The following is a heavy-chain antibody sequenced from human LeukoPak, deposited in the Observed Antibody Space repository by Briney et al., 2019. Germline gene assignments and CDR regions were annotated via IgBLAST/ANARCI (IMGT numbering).Heavy chain of an antibody. CDR1: GYTFTGYY. CDR3: ARMFAGGLDAFDI. CDR2: INPNSGGT. D-gene: IGHD3-10*02. Sequence: GASVKVSCKASGYTFTGYYMHWVRQAPGQGLEWMGWINPNSGGTNYAQKFQGWVTMTRDTSISTAYMELSRLRSDDTAVYYCARMFAGGLDAFDIWGQGTMVTVSS. J-gene: IGHJ3*02. V-gene: IGHV1-2*04.